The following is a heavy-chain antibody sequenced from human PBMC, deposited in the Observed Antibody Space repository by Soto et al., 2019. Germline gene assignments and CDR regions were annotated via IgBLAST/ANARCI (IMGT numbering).Heavy chain of an antibody. CDR3: ARDSGYCRNFDCKGEAFDI. CDR1: GFTFSGYW. Sequence: EGQLVESGGGLVQPGGSLRLSCAASGFTFSGYWMSWVRQITGKGLEWVANIKEDGSARYYVDSVKGRFTISRDNAKNSLYLQMNTLRAEDTAVYFCARDSGYCRNFDCKGEAFDIWGQGTMVTVSS. V-gene: IGHV3-7*05. D-gene: IGHD2-15*01. J-gene: IGHJ3*02. CDR2: IKEDGSAR.